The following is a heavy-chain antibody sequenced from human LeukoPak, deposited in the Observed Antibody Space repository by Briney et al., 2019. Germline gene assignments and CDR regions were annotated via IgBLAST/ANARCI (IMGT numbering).Heavy chain of an antibody. CDR2: ISAYNGNT. D-gene: IGHD6-13*01. CDR3: ARVVIAAIPYYYMDV. V-gene: IGHV1-18*01. CDR1: GYTFTSYG. J-gene: IGHJ6*03. Sequence: ASVKVSCKASGYTFTSYGISWVRQAPGQGLEWMGWISAYNGNTNYAQKLQGRVTMTTDTSTSTAYMELRSLRPDDTAVYYCARVVIAAIPYYYMDVWGKGTTVTVSS.